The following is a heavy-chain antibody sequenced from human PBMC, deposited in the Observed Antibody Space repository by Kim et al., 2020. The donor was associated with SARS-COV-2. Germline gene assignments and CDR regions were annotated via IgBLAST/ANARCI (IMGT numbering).Heavy chain of an antibody. CDR3: NSESYWWRYYY. D-gene: IGHD3-10*01. Sequence: GGSLRLSCTASGFTFGGYAMSWFRQAPGKGLEWVGFIRSDATGRYSAYSAYGRGTFSIYKDNNTRNPQMKVHRPEAADTDEYYCNSESYWWRYYY. J-gene: IGHJ6*01. CDR1: GFTFGGYA. CDR2: IRSDATGRYS. V-gene: IGHV3-49*03.